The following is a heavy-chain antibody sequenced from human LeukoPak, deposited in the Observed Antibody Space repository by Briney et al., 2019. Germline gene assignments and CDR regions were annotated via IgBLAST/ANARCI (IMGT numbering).Heavy chain of an antibody. D-gene: IGHD1-1*01. J-gene: IGHJ4*02. Sequence: SETLSLTCTVSRGSISSYYWSWIRQPPGKGLEWIGYIYYSGSTYYNPSLTSRVTISIDTSKNQFSLRLSSVTAADTAVYYCARVRSWNDFNYWGQGTLVTVSS. CDR3: ARVRSWNDFNY. CDR1: RGSISSYY. CDR2: IYYSGST. V-gene: IGHV4-59*01.